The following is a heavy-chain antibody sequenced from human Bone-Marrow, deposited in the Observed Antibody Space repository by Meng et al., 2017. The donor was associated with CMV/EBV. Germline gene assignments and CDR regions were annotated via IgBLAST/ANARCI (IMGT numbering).Heavy chain of an antibody. CDR3: ATVSGVSADH. CDR2: ISSSTAYT. CDR1: GSTYSIHG. D-gene: IGHD3-16*01. J-gene: IGHJ4*02. V-gene: IGHV3-21*06. Sequence: SCESSGSTYSIHGVRQARQAPRKWLGWVYTISSSTAYTQYADSLRARSTISRDNTKNSLYLKLNTLKAEDKLVYFFATVSGVSADHWGQGTLVTVSS.